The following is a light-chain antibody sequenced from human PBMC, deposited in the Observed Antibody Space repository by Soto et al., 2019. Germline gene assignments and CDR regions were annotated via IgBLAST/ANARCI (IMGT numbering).Light chain of an antibody. V-gene: IGKV1-39*01. CDR3: QQTYSTPRM. Sequence: IQMTQSPSSLSASVGGKVTITCRASKNINKYLIWYKQKPGKAPELLIYAASNLQIGVTSRFSGNGSGTDFTLTVSSVQPEDFATYYCQQTYSTPRMFGQGTKVEI. CDR2: AAS. J-gene: IGKJ1*01. CDR1: KNINKY.